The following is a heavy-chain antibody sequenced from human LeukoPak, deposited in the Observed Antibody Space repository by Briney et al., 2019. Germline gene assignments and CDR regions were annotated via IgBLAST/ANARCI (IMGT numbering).Heavy chain of an antibody. Sequence: GGSLRLSCAASGFTFSIYSMNWVRQAPGKGLEWVSSINSDSSYISYADSVKGRFTISRDNAKNSLFLQMNSLRAEDTAVYYCAKAHDYSSRLTLDCWGQGTLVTVSS. D-gene: IGHD4-11*01. V-gene: IGHV3-21*04. CDR2: INSDSSYI. CDR3: AKAHDYSSRLTLDC. CDR1: GFTFSIYS. J-gene: IGHJ4*02.